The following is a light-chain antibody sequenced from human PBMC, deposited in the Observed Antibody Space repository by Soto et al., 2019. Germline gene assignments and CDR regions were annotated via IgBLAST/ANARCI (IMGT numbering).Light chain of an antibody. J-gene: IGLJ1*01. V-gene: IGLV2-14*03. CDR3: SSFTRSSTPYV. Sequence: QSVLTQPASVSGSPGQSITISCTGTNSDIGGYNYVSWYQQYPGKAPKLMIYDVSNRPSGVSNRFSGSKSGNTASLTISGLQAEDEADYYCSSFTRSSTPYVFGTGTKVTVL. CDR1: NSDIGGYNY. CDR2: DVS.